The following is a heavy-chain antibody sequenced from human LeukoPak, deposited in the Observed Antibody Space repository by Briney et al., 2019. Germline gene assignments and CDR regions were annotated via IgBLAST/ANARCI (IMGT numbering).Heavy chain of an antibody. J-gene: IGHJ4*02. V-gene: IGHV1-46*01. CDR2: INPSGGGT. Sequence: GASVKVSCKASGYSFTNYYIHWVRQAPGQGLESVGIINPSGGGTTYPQKFQGRVTMTRDTSTSTVYMELSSLRSEDTAVYYCARGITIFGAPLYYFDYWGQGTLVTVSS. CDR3: ARGITIFGAPLYYFDY. CDR1: GYSFTNYY. D-gene: IGHD3-3*01.